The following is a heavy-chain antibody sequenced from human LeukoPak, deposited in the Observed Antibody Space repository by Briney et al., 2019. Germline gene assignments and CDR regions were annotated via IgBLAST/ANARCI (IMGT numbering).Heavy chain of an antibody. CDR3: ARGSPRYRIVVVRNYAFDI. J-gene: IGHJ3*02. V-gene: IGHV4-34*01. D-gene: IGHD2-2*01. Sequence: SETLSLTCAVYGGSFSGYYWSWIRQPPGKGLEWIGEINHSGSTNYNPPLKSRVTISVDTSKNQFSLKLSSVTAADTAVYYCARGSPRYRIVVVRNYAFDIWGQGTMVTVSS. CDR2: INHSGST. CDR1: GGSFSGYY.